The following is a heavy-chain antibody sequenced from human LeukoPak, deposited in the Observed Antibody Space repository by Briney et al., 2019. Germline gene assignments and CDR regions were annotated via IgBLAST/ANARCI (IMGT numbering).Heavy chain of an antibody. J-gene: IGHJ4*02. CDR3: ARRGSGGPFDY. CDR2: VYWDDDK. V-gene: IGHV2-5*02. CDR1: GFSLSTSGVG. Sequence: SGPTLVRPTQTPTLTCTFSGFSLSTSGVGVGWVRQPPGKALEWLALVYWDDDKRYSPSLKSRLTITKNTSKNQVVLTMTNMDPVDTATYYCARRGSGGPFDYWGQGTLVTVSS. D-gene: IGHD3-10*01.